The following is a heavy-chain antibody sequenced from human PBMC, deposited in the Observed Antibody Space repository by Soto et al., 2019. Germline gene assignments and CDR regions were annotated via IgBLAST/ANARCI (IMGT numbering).Heavy chain of an antibody. CDR3: ARDSGSYAVGYYCYGMDV. CDR2: ISAYNGNT. J-gene: IGHJ6*01. CDR1: GYTFTSYG. Sequence: GASVKVSCKASGYTFTSYGISWVRQAPGQGLEWMGWISAYNGNTNYAQKLQGRVTMTTDTSTSAAYMELRSLRSDDTAVYYCARDSGSYAVGYYCYGMDVWGQGTTVTVSS. D-gene: IGHD1-26*01. V-gene: IGHV1-18*01.